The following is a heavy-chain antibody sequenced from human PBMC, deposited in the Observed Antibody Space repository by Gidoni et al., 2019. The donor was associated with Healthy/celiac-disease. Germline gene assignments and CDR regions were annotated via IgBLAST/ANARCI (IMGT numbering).Heavy chain of an antibody. V-gene: IGHV3-21*01. CDR3: ARTMNIVVVPAAILY. CDR1: GFTFSSYS. Sequence: EVQLVESGGGLVKPGGSLRLSCAASGFTFSSYSMNWVRQAPGKGLEWVSSISSSSSYIYYADSVKGRFTISRDNAKNSLYLQMNSLRAEDTAVYYCARTMNIVVVPAAILYWGQGTLVTVSS. D-gene: IGHD2-2*01. CDR2: ISSSSSYI. J-gene: IGHJ4*02.